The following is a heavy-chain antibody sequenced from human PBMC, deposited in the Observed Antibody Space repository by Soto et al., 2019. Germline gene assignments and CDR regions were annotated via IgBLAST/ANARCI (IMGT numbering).Heavy chain of an antibody. Sequence: QVQLVESGGGSIKPGESLRLSCAASGFTFSTYYMAWIRQPPGKGLEWVSYISSRHNPTYYADSVKGRFTIFRDNAKNSLYLHMTSLRADDTAVYYCVRDKDGTYNFDYWGQGTLVTVSS. J-gene: IGHJ4*02. CDR2: ISSRHNPT. V-gene: IGHV3-11*01. CDR1: GFTFSTYY. CDR3: VRDKDGTYNFDY. D-gene: IGHD1-26*01.